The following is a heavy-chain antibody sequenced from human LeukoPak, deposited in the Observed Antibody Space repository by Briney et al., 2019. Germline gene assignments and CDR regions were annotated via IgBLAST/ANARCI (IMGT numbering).Heavy chain of an antibody. V-gene: IGHV3-48*02. CDR3: ARDRDAGPSTRNYYYGMDV. J-gene: IGHJ6*02. Sequence: GGSLRLSCAASGFTFSTYSMNWVRQAPGKGLEWVSYITRSSTSIYYADSVKGRFTISRDNAKNSLYLQMNSLRDEDTAVYYCARDRDAGPSTRNYYYGMDVWGQGTTVTVSS. CDR1: GFTFSTYS. D-gene: IGHD2-2*01. CDR2: ITRSSTSI.